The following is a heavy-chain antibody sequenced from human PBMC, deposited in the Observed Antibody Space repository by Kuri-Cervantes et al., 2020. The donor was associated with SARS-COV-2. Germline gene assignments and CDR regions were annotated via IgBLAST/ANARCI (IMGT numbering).Heavy chain of an antibody. CDR2: INHSGST. J-gene: IGHJ4*02. Sequence: SCAVYGGSFSGYYWSWIRQPPGKGLEWIGEINHSGSTNYNPSLKSRVTISVDTSKNQFSLKLSSVTAADMAVYYCARSPGQYSSSSGYWGQGTLVTVSS. CDR3: ARSPGQYSSSSGY. V-gene: IGHV4-34*09. CDR1: GGSFSGYY. D-gene: IGHD6-6*01.